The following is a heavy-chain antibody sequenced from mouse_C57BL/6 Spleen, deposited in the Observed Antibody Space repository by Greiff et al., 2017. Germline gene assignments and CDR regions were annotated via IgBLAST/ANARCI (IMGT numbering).Heavy chain of an antibody. V-gene: IGHV1-15*01. J-gene: IGHJ4*01. CDR1: GYTFTDYE. CDR2: IDPETGGT. CDR3: TRGGGDAMDY. Sequence: VQLQQSGAELVRPGASVTLSCKASGYTFTDYEMHWVKQTPVHGLEWIGAIDPETGGTAYNQKFKGKAILTADKSSSTAYIELRSLTSEDSAVYYCTRGGGDAMDYWGQGTSVTVSS.